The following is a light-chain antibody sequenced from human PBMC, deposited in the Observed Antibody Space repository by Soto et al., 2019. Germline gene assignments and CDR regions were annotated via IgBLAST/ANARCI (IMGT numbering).Light chain of an antibody. Sequence: QSFLTQRPSASGSPGQSVTIPCTGTSSDVGGYDHVSWYQQHPGKAPKLMIYEVTKRPAGVPDRFSGSKSGNTASLTVSGLQAEDEADYFCSSDAGNYNYVFGTGTKVTVL. V-gene: IGLV2-8*01. CDR1: SSDVGGYDH. J-gene: IGLJ1*01. CDR3: SSDAGNYNYV. CDR2: EVT.